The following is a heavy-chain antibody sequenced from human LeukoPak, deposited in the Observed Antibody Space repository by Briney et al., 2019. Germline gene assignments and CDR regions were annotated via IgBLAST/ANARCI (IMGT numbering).Heavy chain of an antibody. D-gene: IGHD2-15*01. V-gene: IGHV3-23*01. Sequence: PGGSLRLSCSASGFTFSSNAMSWVRQAPGKGLEWVSVISGSGGSTYYADSVKGRFTISRDNSKNTLYLQMNSLRAEDTALYYCAKYLYSVSYYGMDVWGQGTTVTVSS. J-gene: IGHJ6*02. CDR2: ISGSGGST. CDR1: GFTFSSNA. CDR3: AKYLYSVSYYGMDV.